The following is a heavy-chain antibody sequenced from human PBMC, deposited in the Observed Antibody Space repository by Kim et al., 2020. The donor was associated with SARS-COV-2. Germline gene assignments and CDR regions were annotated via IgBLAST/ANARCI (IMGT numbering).Heavy chain of an antibody. V-gene: IGHV6-1*01. J-gene: IGHJ3*02. CDR3: ARGKNAFDI. Sequence: WYHDYAVSVKSRITIHPDTSKNQFSLQLNSVTPEDTAVYYCARGKNAFDIWGQGTMVTVSS. CDR2: WYH.